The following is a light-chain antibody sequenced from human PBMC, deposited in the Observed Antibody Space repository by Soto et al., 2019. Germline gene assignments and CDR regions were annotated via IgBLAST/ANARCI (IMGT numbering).Light chain of an antibody. CDR3: QQCCTPPYT. CDR2: GAS. Sequence: DIQMTQSPSSLSASVGDRVTITCRASQTIKSYLNWYQHKPGKAPQLLISGASSLQGGVPSRFSDGASGPDFTLTISSLQPEDIGTSYCQQCCTPPYTFGQGTKLYLK. J-gene: IGKJ2*01. CDR1: QTIKSY. V-gene: IGKV1-39*01.